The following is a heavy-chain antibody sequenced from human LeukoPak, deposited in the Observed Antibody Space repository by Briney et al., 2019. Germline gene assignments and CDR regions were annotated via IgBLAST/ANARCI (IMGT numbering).Heavy chain of an antibody. CDR2: ISYDGSNK. CDR3: AKATGGEIAAADY. J-gene: IGHJ4*02. D-gene: IGHD6-13*01. V-gene: IGHV3-30*18. CDR1: GFTFSSYG. Sequence: GGSLRLSCAASGFTFSSYGMHWVRQAPGKGLEWVAVISYDGSNKYYAASVKGQFTISRQNSKNTLYLQMNSLRAEDTAVYYCAKATGGEIAAADYWGQGTLVTVSS.